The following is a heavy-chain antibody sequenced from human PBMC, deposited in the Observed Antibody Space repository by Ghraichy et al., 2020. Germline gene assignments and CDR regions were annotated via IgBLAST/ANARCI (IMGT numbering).Heavy chain of an antibody. J-gene: IGHJ3*02. D-gene: IGHD4-17*01. V-gene: IGHV1-18*01. CDR2: ISAYNGNT. CDR1: GYTFTSYG. CDR3: ARDHMMGYGDYPVDAFDI. Sequence: ASVKVSCKASGYTFTSYGISWVRQAPGQGLEWMGWISAYNGNTNYAQKLQGRVTMTTDTSTSTAYMELRSLRSDDTAVYYCARDHMMGYGDYPVDAFDIWGQGTMVTVSS.